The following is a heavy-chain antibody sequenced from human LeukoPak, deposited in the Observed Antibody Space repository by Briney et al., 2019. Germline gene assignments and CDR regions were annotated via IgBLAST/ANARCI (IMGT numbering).Heavy chain of an antibody. CDR1: GYTFTRYA. V-gene: IGHV7-4-1*02. D-gene: IGHD3-22*01. Sequence: ASVKVSCKASGYTFTRYAMNWVRQAPGQGLEWMGWINTNTGNPTYAQGFTGRFVFSLDTSVSTAYLQISSLKAEDTAVYYCARGSYYYDSSGPEDYWGQGTLVTVSS. J-gene: IGHJ4*02. CDR3: ARGSYYYDSSGPEDY. CDR2: INTNTGNP.